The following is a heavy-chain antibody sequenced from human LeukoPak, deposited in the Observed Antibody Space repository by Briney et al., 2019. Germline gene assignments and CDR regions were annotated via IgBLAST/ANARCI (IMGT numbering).Heavy chain of an antibody. D-gene: IGHD2-2*03. CDR3: ASGYCSTTSCYVNPYFDY. CDR2: IIRIFSTT. Sequence: SVKVSCKASGGTFSSYAIHWVRQAPGQGLEWMGGIIRIFSTTNYAQKFQGRVTISADESTSTAYMELSSLRSEDTAVYYCASGYCSTTSCYVNPYFDYWGQGTLVTVPS. J-gene: IGHJ4*02. V-gene: IGHV1-69*13. CDR1: GGTFSSYA.